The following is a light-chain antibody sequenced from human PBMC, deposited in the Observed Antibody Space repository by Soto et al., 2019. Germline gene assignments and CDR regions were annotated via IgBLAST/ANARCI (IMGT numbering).Light chain of an antibody. V-gene: IGKV3-11*01. CDR2: DAS. Sequence: EIVLTQSPATLSLSPGERATLSCRASQSVSSYLAWYQQKPGQAPRLLISDASNRATGIPARFSGSGSGTDFTLTICSLEPEDFAVYYCQQRSNWPLTFGGGTKVEIK. CDR3: QQRSNWPLT. J-gene: IGKJ4*02. CDR1: QSVSSY.